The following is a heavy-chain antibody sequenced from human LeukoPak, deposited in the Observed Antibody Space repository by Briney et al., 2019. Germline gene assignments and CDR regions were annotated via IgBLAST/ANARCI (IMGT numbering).Heavy chain of an antibody. Sequence: PGGSLRLSCAASGFTVSSNYMSWVRQAPGKGLEWVSVIYSGGSTYYADSVKGRFTISRDNSKNPLYLQMNSLKAEDPAVYYCARDSAVIVEDYGARETRVTVS. CDR1: GFTVSSNY. D-gene: IGHD2-15*01. CDR3: ARDSAVIVEDY. V-gene: IGHV3-53*01. J-gene: IGHJ4*02. CDR2: IYSGGST.